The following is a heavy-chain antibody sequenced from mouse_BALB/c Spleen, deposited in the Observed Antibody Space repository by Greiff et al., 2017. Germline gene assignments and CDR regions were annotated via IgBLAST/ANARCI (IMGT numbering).Heavy chain of an antibody. CDR2: IYPGDGST. CDR1: GYTFTSYD. Sequence: QVQLQQSGPELVKPGALVKISCKASGYTFTSYDINWVKQRPGQGLEWIGWIYPGDGSTKYNEKFKGKATLTADTSSNTAYLQLSSLTSEDTAVYYCARLGYDEAFAYWGQGTLVTVSA. D-gene: IGHD2-2*01. CDR3: ARLGYDEAFAY. V-gene: IGHV1S56*01. J-gene: IGHJ3*01.